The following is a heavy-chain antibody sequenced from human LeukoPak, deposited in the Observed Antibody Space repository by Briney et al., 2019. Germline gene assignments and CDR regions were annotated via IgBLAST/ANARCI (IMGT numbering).Heavy chain of an antibody. CDR3: ARDKNIAVADNYFDY. V-gene: IGHV3-7*01. Sequence: PGGSLRLSCAASGFALSSHWMTWVRQVPGRGPEWVANVNRDGSETYYLDSVKGRFTISKDNAKNSLYLQMNSLRAEDTAVYYCARDKNIAVADNYFDYWGQGTLVTVSS. CDR1: GFALSSHW. CDR2: VNRDGSET. J-gene: IGHJ4*02. D-gene: IGHD6-19*01.